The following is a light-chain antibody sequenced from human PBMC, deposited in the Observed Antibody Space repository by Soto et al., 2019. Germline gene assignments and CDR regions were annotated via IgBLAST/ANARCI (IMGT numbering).Light chain of an antibody. CDR2: KAS. V-gene: IGKV1-5*03. Sequence: DIQMTXXXXXLSASVGDRVTITCRASQSISVWLAWYQQKAGKAPKLLIYKASSLESGVPSRFSGSGSGTEFTLTISSLQPDDFATYYCQQYNSYSPGWTFGQGTKVDIK. CDR3: QQYNSYSPGWT. CDR1: QSISVW. J-gene: IGKJ1*01.